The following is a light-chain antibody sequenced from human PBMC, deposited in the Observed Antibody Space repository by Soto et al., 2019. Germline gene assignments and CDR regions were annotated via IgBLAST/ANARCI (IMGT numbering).Light chain of an antibody. CDR3: QQYNSWPLS. CDR1: QSVNNN. J-gene: IGKJ4*01. CDR2: GVS. Sequence: EIAMTQSPATLSVSPGERVTLSCRASQSVNNNLAWYQQKPGQAPRLLIYGVSTRATGIPVRFSGSESGTEFTLTISSLQSEDFAAYYCQQYNSWPLSFGGGPRWRS. V-gene: IGKV3-15*01.